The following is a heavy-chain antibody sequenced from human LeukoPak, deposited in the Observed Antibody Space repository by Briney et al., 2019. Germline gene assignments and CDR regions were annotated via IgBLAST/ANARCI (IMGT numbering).Heavy chain of an antibody. CDR1: GGSISSYS. CDR3: AGGVVAALDFDY. V-gene: IGHV4-59*01. D-gene: IGHD2-15*01. CDR2: IYYSGST. J-gene: IGHJ4*02. Sequence: SETLSLTCTVSGGSISSYSWSWIRQPPGKGLEWIGYIYYSGSTNYNPSLKSRVTISVDTSKNQFSLKLSSVTAADTAVYYCAGGVVAALDFDYWGQGTLVTVSS.